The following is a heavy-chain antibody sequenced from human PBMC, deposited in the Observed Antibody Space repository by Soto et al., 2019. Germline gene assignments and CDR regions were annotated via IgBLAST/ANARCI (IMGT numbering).Heavy chain of an antibody. CDR2: IIPIFGTA. CDR3: ARRGAMVTTEGNYYGMDV. CDR1: GGTFSSYA. Sequence: QVQLVQSGAEVKKPGSSVKVSCKASGGTFSSYAISWVRQAPGQGLEWMGGIIPIFGTANYAQTFQGRVTIAADKATSPAYVELSSLRSEDTAVYYCARRGAMVTTEGNYYGMDVCGKGTAVTGSS. V-gene: IGHV1-69*06. J-gene: IGHJ6*04. D-gene: IGHD4-4*01.